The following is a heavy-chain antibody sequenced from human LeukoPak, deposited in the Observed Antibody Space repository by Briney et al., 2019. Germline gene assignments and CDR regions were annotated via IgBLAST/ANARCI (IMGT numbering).Heavy chain of an antibody. D-gene: IGHD2-15*01. CDR3: ATGRAVLAYYFDY. CDR1: GYTLTELS. V-gene: IGHV1-24*01. Sequence: GASVKVSCKVSGYTLTELSMHWVRQAPGKGLVWMGGFDPEDGETIYAQKFQGRVTMTEDISTDTAYMELSSLRSEDTAVYYCATGRAVLAYYFDYWGQGTLVTVSS. CDR2: FDPEDGET. J-gene: IGHJ4*02.